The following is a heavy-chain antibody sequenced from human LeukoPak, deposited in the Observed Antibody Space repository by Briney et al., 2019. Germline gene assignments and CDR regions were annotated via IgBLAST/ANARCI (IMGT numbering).Heavy chain of an antibody. CDR3: ATTMVRGVIINGGNWFDP. V-gene: IGHV3-21*01. D-gene: IGHD3-10*01. CDR2: ISSSSSYI. J-gene: IGHJ5*02. Sequence: PGGSLRLSCAASGFTFSSYSMNWVRQAPGKGLEWVSSISSSSSYINYADSVKGRFTISRDNAKNSLYLQMNSLRAEDTAVCYCATTMVRGVIINGGNWFDPWGQGTLVTVSS. CDR1: GFTFSSYS.